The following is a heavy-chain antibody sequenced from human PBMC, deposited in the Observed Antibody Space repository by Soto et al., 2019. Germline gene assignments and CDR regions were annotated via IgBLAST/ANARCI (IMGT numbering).Heavy chain of an antibody. CDR1: GGTFSSYA. J-gene: IGHJ5*02. CDR3: AINDYSNNWLDP. Sequence: SVKVSCKASGGTFSSYAISWVRQAPGQGLEWMGGIIPIFGTANYAQKFQGRVTITADESTSTAYMELSSLRSEDTAVYYCAINDYSNNWLDPWGPGTMVTVSS. D-gene: IGHD4-4*01. V-gene: IGHV1-69*13. CDR2: IIPIFGTA.